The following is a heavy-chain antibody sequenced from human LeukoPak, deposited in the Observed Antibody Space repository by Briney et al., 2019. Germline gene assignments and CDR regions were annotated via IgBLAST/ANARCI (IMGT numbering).Heavy chain of an antibody. CDR1: GGTFNAYY. J-gene: IGHJ6*03. D-gene: IGHD1-26*01. Sequence: SGTLSLTCAVHGGTFNAYYWSWVRQSPGKGLQWIGECNHRGSAHYSPSLKSRVTISIDTSRSQVSLTLSSVTAADTAVYFRVRGNSGSYWGDSYYYMDVWGKGTTFTVSS. CDR3: VRGNSGSYWGDSYYYMDV. CDR2: CNHRGSA. V-gene: IGHV4-34*01.